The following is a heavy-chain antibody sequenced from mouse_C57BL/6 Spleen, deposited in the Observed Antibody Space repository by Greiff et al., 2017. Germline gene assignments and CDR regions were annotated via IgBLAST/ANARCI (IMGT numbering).Heavy chain of an antibody. CDR1: GYTFTSYW. V-gene: IGHV1-64*01. D-gene: IGHD1-1*01. J-gene: IGHJ2*01. Sequence: QVQLKQSGAELVKPGASVKLSCKASGYTFTSYWMHWVKQRPGQGLEWIGMIHPNSGSTNYNEKFKSKATLTVDKSSSTAYMQLSSLTSEDSAVYYCARRGGGSSYFDYWGQGTTLTVSS. CDR3: ARRGGGSSYFDY. CDR2: IHPNSGST.